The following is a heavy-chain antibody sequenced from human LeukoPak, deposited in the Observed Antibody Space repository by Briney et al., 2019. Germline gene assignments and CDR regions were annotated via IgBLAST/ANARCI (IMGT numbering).Heavy chain of an antibody. D-gene: IGHD3-22*01. V-gene: IGHV3-23*01. Sequence: GGSLRLSCAASGFTFSSYAMSWVRQAPGKGLEWVSAISGSGGSTYYADSAKGRFTISRDNSKNTLYLQMNSLRAEDTAVYYCANDYYDSSGSSHWGQGTLVTVSS. CDR2: ISGSGGST. J-gene: IGHJ4*02. CDR3: ANDYYDSSGSSH. CDR1: GFTFSSYA.